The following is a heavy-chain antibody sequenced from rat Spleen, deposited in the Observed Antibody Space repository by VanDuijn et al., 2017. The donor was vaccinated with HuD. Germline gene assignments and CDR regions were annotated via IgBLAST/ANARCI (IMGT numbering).Heavy chain of an antibody. Sequence: QVQLKESGPGLVQPSQTLSLTCTVSGLSISSYGVIWVRQPPGKGLEWMGVIWGNGNTNYSSVLKSRLSINRDTSKSQVFLKMNNLQTEDTAMYFCARDRTYYGYSPFAYWGQGTLVTVSS. V-gene: IGHV2S61*01. J-gene: IGHJ3*01. CDR1: GLSISSYG. CDR2: IWGNGNT. CDR3: ARDRTYYGYSPFAY. D-gene: IGHD1-9*01.